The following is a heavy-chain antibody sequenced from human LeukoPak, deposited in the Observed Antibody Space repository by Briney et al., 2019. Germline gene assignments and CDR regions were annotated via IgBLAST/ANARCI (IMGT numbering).Heavy chain of an antibody. CDR1: GGSISSGSYY. V-gene: IGHV4-61*02. CDR3: ASGSYPIDY. J-gene: IGHJ4*02. Sequence: PSETLSLTCTVSGGSISSGSYYWSWLRQPAGKGLEWIGRIYTSGSTNYNPSLKSRVTISVDTSKNQFSLKLGSVTAADTAVYYCASGSYPIDYWGQGTLVTVSS. CDR2: IYTSGST. D-gene: IGHD1-26*01.